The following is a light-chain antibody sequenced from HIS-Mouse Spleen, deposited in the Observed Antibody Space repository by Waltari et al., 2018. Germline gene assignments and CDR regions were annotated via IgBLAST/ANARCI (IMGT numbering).Light chain of an antibody. Sequence: SSELTQDPAVSVALGQTVRITCQGDSLRSYYASWYQQKPGQAPVLVIYGKNNRRSGITDRFSGSSSGNTASLTITGAQAEDEADYYCNSRDSSGNHVVFGGGTKLTVL. CDR2: GKN. CDR1: SLRSYY. CDR3: NSRDSSGNHVV. J-gene: IGLJ2*01. V-gene: IGLV3-19*01.